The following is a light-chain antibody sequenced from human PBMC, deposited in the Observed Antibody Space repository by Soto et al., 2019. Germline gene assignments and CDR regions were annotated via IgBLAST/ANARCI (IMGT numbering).Light chain of an antibody. V-gene: IGKV1-27*01. CDR2: SAP. CDR3: QKYNSALT. Sequence: DIQMTQSPSSLSASVGDRITITCRASQDISNYLAWYQQKPGKVPKLLIYSAPTLQSGVPSRFSGSGSGTDFTLTISSLQPEDVATYFCQKYNSALTFGQGTRLEI. CDR1: QDISNY. J-gene: IGKJ5*01.